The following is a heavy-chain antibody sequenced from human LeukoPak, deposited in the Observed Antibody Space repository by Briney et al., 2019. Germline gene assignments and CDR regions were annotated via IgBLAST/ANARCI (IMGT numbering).Heavy chain of an antibody. CDR3: AGYSYGSDFDY. Sequence: ASVKVSCKASGGTFMRHSINWVRQATGQGLEWMGWMNPNSGNTGYAQKFQGRVTMTRNTSISTAYMELSSLRSEDTAVYYCAGYSYGSDFDYWGQGTLVTVSS. J-gene: IGHJ4*02. CDR2: MNPNSGNT. CDR1: GGTFMRHS. D-gene: IGHD5-18*01. V-gene: IGHV1-8*01.